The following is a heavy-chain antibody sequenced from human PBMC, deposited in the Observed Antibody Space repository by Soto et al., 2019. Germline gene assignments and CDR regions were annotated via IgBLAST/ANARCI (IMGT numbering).Heavy chain of an antibody. CDR2: TYYRSQWFN. V-gene: IGHV6-1*01. CDR3: ATWRFDH. J-gene: IGHJ4*02. CDR1: VDSVSSNSAA. Sequence: PSQTLSLTCAISVDSVSSNSAAWNWIRHSPSRGLEWLGRTYYRSQWFNDYAVSMRSRITIRADTTKNQFSLQVNSATPEDTAVYYCATWRFDHWGQGTPVTVSS.